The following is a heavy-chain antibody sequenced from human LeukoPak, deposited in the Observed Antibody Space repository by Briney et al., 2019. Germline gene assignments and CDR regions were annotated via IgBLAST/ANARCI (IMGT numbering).Heavy chain of an antibody. D-gene: IGHD3-22*01. CDR1: GYTFTGYY. V-gene: IGHV1-2*04. Sequence: ASVKVSCKASGYTFTGYYMHWVRQAPGQGLEWMGRINPNSGGTNYAQKFQGWVTMTRDTSISTAYMELSRLRSDDTAVCYCARDTEYYDSSGYGPPLYYGMDVWGQGTTVTVSS. CDR2: INPNSGGT. J-gene: IGHJ6*02. CDR3: ARDTEYYDSSGYGPPLYYGMDV.